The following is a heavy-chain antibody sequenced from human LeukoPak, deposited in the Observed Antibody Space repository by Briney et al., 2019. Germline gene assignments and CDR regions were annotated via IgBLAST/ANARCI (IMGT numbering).Heavy chain of an antibody. CDR2: INPSGGST. CDR1: GGTFSSYA. Sequence: ASVKVSCKASGGTFSSYAISWVRQAPGQGLEWMGIINPSGGSTSYAQKFQGRVTMTRDMSTNTVYMELSSLRSEDTAVYYCAREPAAYYDILTGYYKTFDYWGQGTLVTVSS. CDR3: AREPAAYYDILTGYYKTFDY. J-gene: IGHJ4*02. D-gene: IGHD3-9*01. V-gene: IGHV1-46*01.